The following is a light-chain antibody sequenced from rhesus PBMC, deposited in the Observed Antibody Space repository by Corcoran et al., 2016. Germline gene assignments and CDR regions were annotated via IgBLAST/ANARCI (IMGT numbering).Light chain of an antibody. V-gene: IGKV1-69*01. CDR1: QGISNW. CDR3: QQNDNSPWT. CDR2: RAS. Sequence: DIQMTQSPSSLSASVGDRVTITCRASQGISNWLAWYQQKPGKAPNLLIYRASNLKTGVPSRFSGSGSGTEFTRTISSLLPEDIGTYFCQQNDNSPWTFGQGTKVEIQ. J-gene: IGKJ1*01.